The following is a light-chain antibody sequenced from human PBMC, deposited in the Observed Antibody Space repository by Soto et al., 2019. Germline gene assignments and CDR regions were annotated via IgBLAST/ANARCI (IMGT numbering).Light chain of an antibody. CDR1: QNINSW. CDR3: QQANSFPRT. CDR2: DAS. J-gene: IGKJ3*01. V-gene: IGKV1-5*01. Sequence: DIQMTQSPSTLSASVGDRVTITCRASQNINSWLAWYQQKPGKAPNLLIYDASTLESGVPSRFSGSGSGTEFTLTINNLQPEDFATYYCQQANSFPRTFGPGTKVDIK.